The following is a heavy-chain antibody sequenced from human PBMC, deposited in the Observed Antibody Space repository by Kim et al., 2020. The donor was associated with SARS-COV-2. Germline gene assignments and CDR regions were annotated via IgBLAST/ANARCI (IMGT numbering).Heavy chain of an antibody. Sequence: SETLSLTCTVSGGSLSSYYCSWIRQPPGKGLEWIGYNYNSGSTTYNPSLKSRVTISVDTSKNQFSLKLSSVTAADTAVYYCADARTYYDFWTNRENDYFDYWGQGTLVTVSS. CDR1: GGSLSSYY. J-gene: IGHJ4*02. V-gene: IGHV4-59*08. CDR2: NYNSGST. CDR3: ADARTYYDFWTNRENDYFDY. D-gene: IGHD3-3*01.